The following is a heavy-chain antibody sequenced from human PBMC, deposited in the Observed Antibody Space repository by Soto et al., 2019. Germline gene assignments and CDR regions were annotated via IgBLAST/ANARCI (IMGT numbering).Heavy chain of an antibody. CDR1: GYSFKDHY. V-gene: IGHV1-46*02. J-gene: IGHJ4*02. CDR2: INPSGEHT. CDR3: ARISCKGGSCYFDFDH. Sequence: GASVKVSCKASGYSFKDHYMRWVRQAPGRGLEWVGIINPSGEHTNYAQQFRGRVAMTRDTSTSTAYMELRSLRSEDTAVYFCARISCKGGSCYFDFDHWGQGTLVTVSS. D-gene: IGHD2-15*01.